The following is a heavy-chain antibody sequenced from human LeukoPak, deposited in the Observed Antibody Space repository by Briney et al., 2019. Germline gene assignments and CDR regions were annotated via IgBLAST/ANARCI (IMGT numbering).Heavy chain of an antibody. CDR3: ARERDSGSPYAFDI. J-gene: IGHJ3*02. CDR1: GGSIGTYY. V-gene: IGHV4-59*01. D-gene: IGHD3-10*01. Sequence: SETLSLTCSDSGGSIGTYYWSWIRQPPGKGLEWIGYIYYSGSTNYNPSLKSRVTISVDTSKNQFSLKLSSVTAADTAVYYCARERDSGSPYAFDIWGPGTMVTVSS. CDR2: IYYSGST.